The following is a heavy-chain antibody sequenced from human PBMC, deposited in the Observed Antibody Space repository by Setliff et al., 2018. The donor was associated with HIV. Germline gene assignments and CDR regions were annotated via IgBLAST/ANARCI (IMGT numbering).Heavy chain of an antibody. Sequence: PGGSLRLSCAASGFKFDDYGMSWVRQGPGKGPEWVSAISDGGGSTYYAVSVKGRFTISRDNSKNTLYLQMNSLRAEDTAVYYCAKDPRAAVATICDYWGQGTLVTVSS. CDR3: AKDPRAAVATICDY. CDR1: GFKFDDYG. J-gene: IGHJ4*02. V-gene: IGHV3-23*01. D-gene: IGHD5-12*01. CDR2: ISDGGGST.